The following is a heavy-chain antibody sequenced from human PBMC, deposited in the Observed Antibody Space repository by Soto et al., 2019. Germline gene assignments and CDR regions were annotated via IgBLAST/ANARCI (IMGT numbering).Heavy chain of an antibody. Sequence: SVKVSCKASGGTFSSYAISWVRQAPGQGLEWMGGIIPIFGTANYAQKFQGRVTITADESTSTAYMELSSLRSEDTAVYYCARPYDYGGNKRPNYYYYYGMDVWGQGTTVTVSS. CDR3: ARPYDYGGNKRPNYYYYYGMDV. V-gene: IGHV1-69*13. J-gene: IGHJ6*02. CDR1: GGTFSSYA. CDR2: IIPIFGTA. D-gene: IGHD4-17*01.